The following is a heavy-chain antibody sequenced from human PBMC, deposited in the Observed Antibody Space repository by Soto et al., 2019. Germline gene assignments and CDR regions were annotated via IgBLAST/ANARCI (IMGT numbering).Heavy chain of an antibody. CDR1: GGTFNTYA. D-gene: IGHD3-10*01. CDR2: ISPMFGAA. V-gene: IGHV1-69*19. CDR3: ASEVKVHTPAFVY. J-gene: IGHJ4*02. Sequence: QVQLVQSGAEMKKPGSSVKVSCQSSGGTFNTYAMNWVRQAPGQGPEWMGDISPMFGAANYAPKFQGRVTITADESTGTSYMQLSSLTSAVTVLYFCASEVKVHTPAFVYWGQGILVTVSS.